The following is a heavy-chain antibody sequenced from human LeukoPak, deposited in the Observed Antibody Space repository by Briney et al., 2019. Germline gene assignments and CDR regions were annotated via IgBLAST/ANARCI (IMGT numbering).Heavy chain of an antibody. D-gene: IGHD3-16*01. CDR3: ARHLSFGRYYYYYMDV. Sequence: SETLSLTCTVSGGSISSSSYYWGWIRQPPGKGLEWIGSVYYGGSTYYNPSLKSRVTISVDTSKNQFSLKQSSVTAADTAVYYCARHLSFGRYYYYYMDVWGKGTTVTVSS. CDR1: GGSISSSSYY. CDR2: VYYGGST. V-gene: IGHV4-39*01. J-gene: IGHJ6*03.